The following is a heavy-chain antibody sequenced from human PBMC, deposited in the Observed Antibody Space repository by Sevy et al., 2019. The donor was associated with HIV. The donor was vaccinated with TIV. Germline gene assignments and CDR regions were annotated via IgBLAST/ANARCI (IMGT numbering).Heavy chain of an antibody. V-gene: IGHV3-66*02. CDR1: GFTVNDKY. CDR3: ESLFLSYRSGWSYFDY. CDR2: IFSSGST. D-gene: IGHD6-19*01. Sequence: GGSLRLSCAISGFTVNDKYIIWVRQAPGKGLEWVSVIFSSGSTYYADSAKGRFTISRDNSKNTMYLQMNSLRGEDTAVYYCESLFLSYRSGWSYFDYWGQGTLVTVSS. J-gene: IGHJ4*02.